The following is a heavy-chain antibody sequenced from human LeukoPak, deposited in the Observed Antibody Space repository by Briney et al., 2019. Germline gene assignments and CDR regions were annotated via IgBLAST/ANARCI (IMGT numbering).Heavy chain of an antibody. D-gene: IGHD5-24*01. CDR3: AGGGGDGYNPFDY. Sequence: GGSLRLSCAVSGFTFSSYAMSWVRQAPGKGLEWVSVIYSGGSTYYADSVKGRFTISRDNSKNTLYLQMNSLRAEDTAVYYCAGGGGDGYNPFDYWGRGTLVTVSS. CDR1: GFTFSSYA. J-gene: IGHJ4*02. CDR2: IYSGGST. V-gene: IGHV3-53*01.